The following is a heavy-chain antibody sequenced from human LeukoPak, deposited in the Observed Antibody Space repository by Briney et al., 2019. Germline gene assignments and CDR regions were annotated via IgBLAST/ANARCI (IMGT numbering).Heavy chain of an antibody. CDR3: ASLISTTGYYDFWSGYSIYFDY. V-gene: IGHV4-39*01. J-gene: IGHJ4*02. CDR1: GGSISSSSYY. Sequence: SETLSLTCTVSGGSISSSSYYWRWIRQPPGKGLEWIGSIYYSGRTYYTPSLKSRVTISVDTSKNQFSLKLSSVTAADTAVYYCASLISTTGYYDFWSGYSIYFDYWGQGTLVTVSS. D-gene: IGHD3-3*01. CDR2: IYYSGRT.